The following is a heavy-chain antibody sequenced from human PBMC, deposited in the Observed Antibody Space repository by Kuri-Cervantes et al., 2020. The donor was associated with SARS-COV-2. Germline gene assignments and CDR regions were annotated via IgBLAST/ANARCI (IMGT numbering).Heavy chain of an antibody. CDR3: ASGYSSRLDTFDI. D-gene: IGHD6-13*01. V-gene: IGHV3-21*01. CDR1: GFTFSSYS. CDR2: SSSSSSYI. Sequence: GESLKISCAASGFTFSSYSMNWVRHAPGKGLEWVSTSSSSSSYIYYPDSVKGRFTISRDYANKSLYLQMNRLRAEDTAVYYGASGYSSRLDTFDIWGQGTMVTVSS. J-gene: IGHJ3*02.